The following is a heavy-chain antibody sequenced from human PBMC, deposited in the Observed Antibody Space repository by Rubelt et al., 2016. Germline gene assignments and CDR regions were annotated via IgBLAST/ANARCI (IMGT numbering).Heavy chain of an antibody. Sequence: GLEWMGRINPNSGGTNYAQKFQGRVTMTRDTSISTAYMELSRLRSDDTAVYYWARGDYNDYWGQGTLVTVSS. CDR2: INPNSGGT. V-gene: IGHV1-2*06. J-gene: IGHJ4*02. CDR3: ARGDYNDY.